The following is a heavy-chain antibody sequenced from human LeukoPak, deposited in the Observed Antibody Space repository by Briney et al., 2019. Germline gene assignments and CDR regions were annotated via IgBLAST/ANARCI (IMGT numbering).Heavy chain of an antibody. CDR3: AKVFRAYGDYFSFDF. CDR1: GFTFSSYA. Sequence: GGSLRLSCAASGFTFSSYAMNWVRQAPGKGLEWVSSISGSGGSTYYADSVKGRFTISRDNSKNTLYLQMDSLGAEDTAIYYCAKVFRAYGDYFSFDFWGQGTLVTVSS. CDR2: ISGSGGST. J-gene: IGHJ4*02. V-gene: IGHV3-23*01. D-gene: IGHD4-17*01.